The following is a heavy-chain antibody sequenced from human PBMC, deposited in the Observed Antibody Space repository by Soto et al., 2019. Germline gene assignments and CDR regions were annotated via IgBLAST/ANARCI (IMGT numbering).Heavy chain of an antibody. D-gene: IGHD5-12*01. V-gene: IGHV3-33*01. CDR3: ARGWLRCSGMDV. J-gene: IGHJ6*02. CDR1: GFTFSSYG. CDR2: IWYDGSNK. Sequence: QVQLVESGGGVVQPGRSLRLSCAASGFTFSSYGMHWVRQAPGKGLEWVAVIWYDGSNKYYADSVKGRFTISRDNSKNTLYLQMNSLRAEDTAVYYCARGWLRCSGMDVWGQGTTVTVSS.